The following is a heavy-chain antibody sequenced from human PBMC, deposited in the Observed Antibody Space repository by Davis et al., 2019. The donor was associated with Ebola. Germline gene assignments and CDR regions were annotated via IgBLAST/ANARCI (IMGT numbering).Heavy chain of an antibody. D-gene: IGHD2-15*01. V-gene: IGHV6-1*01. J-gene: IGHJ4*02. CDR3: ARVDCSGVGCYGGFEY. Sequence: SETLSLTCAISGDSVSSNSAAWHWMRQSPSRGLEWLGRTYYRSKWYNDYAVSVKSRITISPDTSKNQFSLQLNSVTPEDTAVYYCARVDCSGVGCYGGFEYWGQGSLVTVPS. CDR1: GDSVSSNSAA. CDR2: TYYRSKWYN.